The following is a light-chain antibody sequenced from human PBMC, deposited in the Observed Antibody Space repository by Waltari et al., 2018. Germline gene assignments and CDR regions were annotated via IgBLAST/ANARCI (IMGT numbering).Light chain of an antibody. CDR2: NAS. CDR1: PSVSTF. J-gene: IGKJ2*01. Sequence: VLTPSPPTLPFSPGVAATLSCRASPSVSTFLAWYHQKPGQAPRLLIYNASNRATGIPARFSGSGSGTDFTLSISSLDPEDFALYYWQQRYNWPYTFGQGTKLEIK. CDR3: QQRYNWPYT. V-gene: IGKV3-11*01.